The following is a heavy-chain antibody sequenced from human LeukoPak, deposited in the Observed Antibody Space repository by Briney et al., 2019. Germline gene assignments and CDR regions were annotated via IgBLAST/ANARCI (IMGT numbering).Heavy chain of an antibody. CDR1: GYTLTELS. CDR3: AIGRDFGERLSHRAFDI. CDR2: FDPEDGET. Sequence: GASVTVSCKVSGYTLTELSMHWVRQAPGKGLEWMGGFDPEDGETIYARKFQGRVIMTEDTSTDTAYMELSSLRSEDTAVYYCAIGRDFGERLSHRAFDIWGQGTMVTVSS. J-gene: IGHJ3*02. V-gene: IGHV1-24*01. D-gene: IGHD4-17*01.